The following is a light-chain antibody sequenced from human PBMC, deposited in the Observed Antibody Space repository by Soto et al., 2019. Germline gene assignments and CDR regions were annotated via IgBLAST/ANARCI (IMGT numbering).Light chain of an antibody. J-gene: IGLJ1*01. V-gene: IGLV2-14*01. CDR2: EVS. CDR1: GSDVGGYNF. Sequence: QSALTQPASVSGSPGQSITISCTGTGSDVGGYNFVSWYQQVPGKAPKLIIYEVSNRPSGVSNRFSGSKSGDTASLTISGLQAEDEADYYCSSYASSSTYVFGTGTQLTVL. CDR3: SSYASSSTYV.